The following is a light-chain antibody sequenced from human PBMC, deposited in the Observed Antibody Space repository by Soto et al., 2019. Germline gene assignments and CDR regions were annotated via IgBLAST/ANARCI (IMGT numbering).Light chain of an antibody. CDR3: QQYGSPPLT. Sequence: EIVLTQSPATLSLSPGERATLSCRASQSVSSYLAWYQQKPGQAPRLLIYGASTRATGIPDRFSGSGSGTDFTLTISGLEPEDFAVYYCQQYGSPPLTFGGGTKVDIK. CDR2: GAS. J-gene: IGKJ4*01. CDR1: QSVSSY. V-gene: IGKV3-20*01.